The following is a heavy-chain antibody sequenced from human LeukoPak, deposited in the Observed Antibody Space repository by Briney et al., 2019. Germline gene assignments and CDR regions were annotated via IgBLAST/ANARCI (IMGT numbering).Heavy chain of an antibody. CDR1: GFTFSSYS. V-gene: IGHV3-21*01. CDR3: ARDIRGSGAGGFDY. Sequence: GGSLRLSCAASGFTFSSYSMNWVRQAPGKGLEWVSSISSSSSYICYADSVKDRFTISRDNAKNSLYLQMNSLRAEDTAVYYCARDIRGSGAGGFDYWGQGTLVTVSS. J-gene: IGHJ4*02. D-gene: IGHD3-10*01. CDR2: ISSSSSYI.